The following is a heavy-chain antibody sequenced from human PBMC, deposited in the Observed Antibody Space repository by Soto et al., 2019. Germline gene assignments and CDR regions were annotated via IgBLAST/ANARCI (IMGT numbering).Heavy chain of an antibody. V-gene: IGHV4-39*01. D-gene: IGHD6-19*01. Sequence: KSSETLSLTCTVSGGSISSSSYYWGWIRQPPGKGLEWIGSIYYSGSTYYNPSLKSRVTISVDTSKNQFSLKLSSVTAADTAVYYCARSSGWYNNCFDPWGQGTLVTVSS. CDR1: GGSISSSSYY. CDR3: ARSSGWYNNCFDP. CDR2: IYYSGST. J-gene: IGHJ5*02.